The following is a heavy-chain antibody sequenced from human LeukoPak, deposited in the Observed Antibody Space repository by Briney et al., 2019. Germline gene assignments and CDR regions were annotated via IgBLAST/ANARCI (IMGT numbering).Heavy chain of an antibody. V-gene: IGHV4-59*01. Sequence: PSETLSLTCTVSGGSISGYYWGWIRQPPGQGLEWIGYIYYSGSTNYNPSLKSRVTISEDTSKNQFSLKLSSVTDADTAVYYCARVYSSSSVDAFHIWGQGTMVTVSS. CDR3: ARVYSSSSVDAFHI. D-gene: IGHD6-6*01. CDR2: IYYSGST. J-gene: IGHJ3*02. CDR1: GGSISGYY.